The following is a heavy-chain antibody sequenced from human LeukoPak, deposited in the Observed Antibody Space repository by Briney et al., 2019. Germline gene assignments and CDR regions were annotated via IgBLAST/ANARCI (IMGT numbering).Heavy chain of an antibody. J-gene: IGHJ4*02. V-gene: IGHV3-9*01. CDR3: AKDKRMGIAAAGLFDY. CDR1: GFTFDDYA. CDR2: ISWNSGSI. D-gene: IGHD6-13*01. Sequence: GRSLRLSCAASGFTFDDYAMHWVRQAPGKGLEWVSGISWNSGSIGYADPVKGRFTISKDNAKNSLYLQMNSLRAEDTALYYCAKDKRMGIAAAGLFDYWGQGTLVTVSS.